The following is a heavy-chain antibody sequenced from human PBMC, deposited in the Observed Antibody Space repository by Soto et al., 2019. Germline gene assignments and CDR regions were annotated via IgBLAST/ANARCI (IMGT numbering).Heavy chain of an antibody. V-gene: IGHV3-23*01. D-gene: IGHD3-9*01. CDR3: ANWLVAGRMRNLFAY. CDR1: GFTFRNFG. Sequence: EVQLLESGGGSVQPGASLRLSCVGSGFTFRNFGMNWVRQVPGKGLEWVASISGTWVAELGGTGDSTYYIDSVRGRFTISRDNSKNTVPLHMNHLRVEDPAAYSCANWLVAGRMRNLFAYWGPGTLVTVAS. CDR2: ISGTWVAELGGTGDST. J-gene: IGHJ4*02.